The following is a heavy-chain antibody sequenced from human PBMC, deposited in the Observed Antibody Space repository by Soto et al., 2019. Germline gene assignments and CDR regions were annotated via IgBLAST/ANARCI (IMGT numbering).Heavy chain of an antibody. J-gene: IGHJ4*02. CDR1: GFTFSSYA. CDR2: ISYDGSNK. CDR3: ARGGYSPPQSYYDSSGYLDY. Sequence: SGGSLRLSCAASGFTFSSYAMHWVRQAPGKGLEWVAVISYDGSNKYYADSVKGRFTISRDNSKNTLYLQMNSLRAEDTAVYYCARGGYSPPQSYYDSSGYLDYWGQGTLVTVSS. V-gene: IGHV3-30-3*01. D-gene: IGHD3-22*01.